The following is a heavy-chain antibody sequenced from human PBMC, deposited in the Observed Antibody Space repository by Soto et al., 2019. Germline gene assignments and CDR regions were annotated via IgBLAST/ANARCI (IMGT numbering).Heavy chain of an antibody. Sequence: PGWALRLSCAAPGFTVSSYGMHCVRQARGKGMEWVAVISYDGSNKYDADSVKGRFTISRDNSQNPLYLQMNSRRAEDTGVYYCAKESRIVVVPGPFDYWGQGTLVTVSP. J-gene: IGHJ4*02. D-gene: IGHD2-21*02. CDR2: ISYDGSNK. V-gene: IGHV3-30*18. CDR3: AKESRIVVVPGPFDY. CDR1: GFTVSSYG.